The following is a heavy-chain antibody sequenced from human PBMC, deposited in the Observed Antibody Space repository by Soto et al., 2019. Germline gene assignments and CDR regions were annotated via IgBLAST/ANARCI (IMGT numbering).Heavy chain of an antibody. Sequence: SETLSLTCTVSGGSVSSGSYYWSWIRQPPGKGLEWIGYIYYSGSTNYNPSLKSRVTISVDTSKNQFSLKLSSVTAADTAVYYCARDFIAVAVPYYYGMDVWGQGTTVTVSS. D-gene: IGHD6-19*01. CDR3: ARDFIAVAVPYYYGMDV. J-gene: IGHJ6*02. CDR1: GGSVSSGSYY. CDR2: IYYSGST. V-gene: IGHV4-61*01.